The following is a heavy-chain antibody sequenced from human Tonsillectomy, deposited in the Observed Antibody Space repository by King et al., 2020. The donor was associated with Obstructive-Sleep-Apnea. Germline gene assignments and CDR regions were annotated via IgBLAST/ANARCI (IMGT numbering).Heavy chain of an antibody. J-gene: IGHJ6*02. CDR3: ASGDYDILTGSLYYYGMDV. Sequence: LQLQESGPGLVKPSETLSLTCTVSGGSISSSSYYWGWIRQPPGKGLGWIGSIYYSGSAYYNPPLKSRVTISVDTSKNQFSLKLSSVTAADTAVYYCASGDYDILTGSLYYYGMDVWGQGTTVTVSS. V-gene: IGHV4-39*07. CDR1: GGSISSSSYY. D-gene: IGHD3-9*01. CDR2: IYYSGSA.